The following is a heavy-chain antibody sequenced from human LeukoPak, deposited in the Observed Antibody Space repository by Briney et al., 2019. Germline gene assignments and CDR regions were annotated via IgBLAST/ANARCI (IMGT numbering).Heavy chain of an antibody. Sequence: PGGSLRLSCAASGFTFSRYWMSWVRQAPGKGLERVANIKEDGSEKKYVDSVKGRFTISRDNAKNSLYLQMNSLRAEDTAVYYCARDPPDYYDSSVYNWFDPWGQGTLVTVSS. CDR1: GFTFSRYW. V-gene: IGHV3-7*01. J-gene: IGHJ5*02. D-gene: IGHD3-22*01. CDR2: IKEDGSEK. CDR3: ARDPPDYYDSSVYNWFDP.